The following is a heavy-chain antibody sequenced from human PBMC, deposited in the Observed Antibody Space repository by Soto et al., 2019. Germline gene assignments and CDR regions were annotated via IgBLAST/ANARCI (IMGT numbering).Heavy chain of an antibody. V-gene: IGHV4-30-4*01. CDR1: NDSITSGDFY. Sequence: QVQLQESGPGLVKPSQTLSLTCTVSNDSITSGDFYWGWIRQPPGKGLEWIGYIYFSGTTYYNPSLQSRLTISVYKSKNEFTLRLSSVTAAATAVYYSARNRRSHYYYYVLDVWGHGTTVTVSS. CDR2: IYFSGTT. J-gene: IGHJ6*02. CDR3: ARNRRSHYYYYVLDV.